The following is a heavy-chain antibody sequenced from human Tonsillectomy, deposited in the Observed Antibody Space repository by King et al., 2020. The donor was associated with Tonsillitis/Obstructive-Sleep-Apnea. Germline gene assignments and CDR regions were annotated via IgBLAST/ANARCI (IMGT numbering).Heavy chain of an antibody. CDR3: AREGPPGRGYSYGYVVPHFDY. CDR1: GFTFSSYE. CDR2: ISSSGSTI. Sequence: VQLVESGGGLVQPGGSLRLSCAASGFTFSSYEMNWVRQAPGKGLEWVSYISSSGSTIYYADSVKGRFTISRDNAKNSLYLQMNSLRAEDTAVYYCAREGPPGRGYSYGYVVPHFDYWGQGTLVTVSS. V-gene: IGHV3-48*03. D-gene: IGHD5-18*01. J-gene: IGHJ4*02.